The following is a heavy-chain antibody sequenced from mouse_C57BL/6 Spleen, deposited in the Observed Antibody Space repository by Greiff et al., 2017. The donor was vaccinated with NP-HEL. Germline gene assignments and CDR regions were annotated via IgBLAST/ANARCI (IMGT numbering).Heavy chain of an antibody. D-gene: IGHD2-2*01. V-gene: IGHV1-53*01. J-gene: IGHJ2*01. Sequence: QVQLQQPGTELVKPGASVKLSCKASGYTFTSYWMHWVKQRPGQGLEWIGNINPSNGGTNYNEKFKSKATLTVDKSSSTAYMQLSSLTSEDSAVYYCARSWYYGYDGEYYFDYWGQGTTLTVSS. CDR3: ARSWYYGYDGEYYFDY. CDR1: GYTFTSYW. CDR2: INPSNGGT.